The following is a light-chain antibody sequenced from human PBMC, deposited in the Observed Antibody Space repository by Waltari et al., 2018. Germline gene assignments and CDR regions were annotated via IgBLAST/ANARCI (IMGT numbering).Light chain of an antibody. CDR1: GSNLGSNY. CDR2: KNN. V-gene: IGLV1-47*01. J-gene: IGLJ2*01. Sequence: QSVLTQPPSASGTPGQRVTISCSGSGSNLGSNYVYCYKHLPGMAPKLLVYKNNQRPSGVPDRFSSSKSGTSASLAISGLRSEDEADYYCGVWDDTLRFVFGGGTRLTVL. CDR3: GVWDDTLRFV.